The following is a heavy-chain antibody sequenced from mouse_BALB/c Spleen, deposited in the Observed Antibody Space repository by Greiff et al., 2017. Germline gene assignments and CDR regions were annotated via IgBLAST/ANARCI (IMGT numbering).Heavy chain of an antibody. CDR1: GFTFSDYY. V-gene: IGHV5-4*02. J-gene: IGHJ3*01. CDR2: ISDGGSYT. Sequence: EVKLVESGGGLVKPGGSLKLSCAASGFTFSDYYMYWVRQTPEKRLEWVATISDGGSYTYYPDSVKGRFTISRDNAKNNLYLQMSSLKSEDTAMYYCARNGDGSWFAYWGQGTLVTVSA. D-gene: IGHD3-3*01. CDR3: ARNGDGSWFAY.